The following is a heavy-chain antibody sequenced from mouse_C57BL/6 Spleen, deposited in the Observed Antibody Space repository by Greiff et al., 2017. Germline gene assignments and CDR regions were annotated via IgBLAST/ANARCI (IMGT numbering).Heavy chain of an antibody. CDR2: ISSGSSTI. J-gene: IGHJ2*01. V-gene: IGHV5-17*01. Sequence: EVQRVESGGGLVKPGGSLKLSCAASGFTFSDYGMHWVRQAPEKGLEWVAYISSGSSTIYYADTVKGRFTISRDNAKNTRLLQMTSLRSEDTAMYYCASPFITTVVGYFDYWGQGTTLTVSS. CDR3: ASPFITTVVGYFDY. D-gene: IGHD1-1*01. CDR1: GFTFSDYG.